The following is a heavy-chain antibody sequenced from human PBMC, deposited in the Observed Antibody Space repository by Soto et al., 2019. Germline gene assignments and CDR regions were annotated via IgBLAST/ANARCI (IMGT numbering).Heavy chain of an antibody. CDR3: ARGRCLSCSRTSCYPHDY. CDR1: GFTFSSYG. V-gene: IGHV3-33*01. CDR2: IWYDGSNK. D-gene: IGHD2-2*01. J-gene: IGHJ4*02. Sequence: QVQLVESGGGVVQPGRSLRLSCAASGFTFSSYGMHWVRQAPGKGLEWVAVIWYDGSNKYYADSVKGRFTISRDNSKNTLYLQMNSLRAEGTAVYYCARGRCLSCSRTSCYPHDYCGQGTLVTVSS.